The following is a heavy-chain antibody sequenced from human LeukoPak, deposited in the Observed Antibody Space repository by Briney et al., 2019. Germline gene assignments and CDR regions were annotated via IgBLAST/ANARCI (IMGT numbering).Heavy chain of an antibody. Sequence: ASVKVTCKTYGYTFTGCYMHWVRQAPGQGLEWMGWINPYNGHTNYAQKFQGRVTMTRDTSISTACMELSRLRSDDTAVYYCARGSPGAFVWWFDYWGQGTLVTVSS. CDR1: GYTFTGCY. D-gene: IGHD3-16*02. V-gene: IGHV1-2*02. J-gene: IGHJ4*02. CDR2: INPYNGHT. CDR3: ARGSPGAFVWWFDY.